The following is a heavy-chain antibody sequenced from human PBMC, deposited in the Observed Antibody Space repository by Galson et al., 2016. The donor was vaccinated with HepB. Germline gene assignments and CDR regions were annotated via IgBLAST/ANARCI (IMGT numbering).Heavy chain of an antibody. J-gene: IGHJ4*02. V-gene: IGHV3-48*01. CDR2: ISGGGSKI. Sequence: SLRLSCAVSGFTFSSYSMNWVRQGPGKGLEWVSYISGGGSKIYYADSVRGRFTISRDNAKNSLYLQMNSLKTEDTAVYYCTTDMLGAANSGYYVDYWGQGTLVTVSS. D-gene: IGHD3-22*01. CDR3: TTDMLGAANSGYYVDY. CDR1: GFTFSSYS.